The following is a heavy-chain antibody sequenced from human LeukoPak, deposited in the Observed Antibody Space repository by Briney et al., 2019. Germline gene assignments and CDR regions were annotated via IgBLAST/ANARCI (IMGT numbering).Heavy chain of an antibody. CDR3: ARESALRAFDI. J-gene: IGHJ3*02. CDR2: INPDGGNT. CDR1: GYTFTNSY. V-gene: IGHV1-46*01. Sequence: ASVKVSCKASGYTFTNSYIHWVRQAPGQVLEWMGLINPDGGNTNYAQNFQGRVTLTRDTSTSTVYMELSSLRSEDTAVYYCARESALRAFDIWGQGTMVTVSS.